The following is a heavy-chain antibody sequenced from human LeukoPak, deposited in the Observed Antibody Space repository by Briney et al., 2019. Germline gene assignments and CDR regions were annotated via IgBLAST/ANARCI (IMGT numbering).Heavy chain of an antibody. CDR3: ASYDFWSGYPFDY. V-gene: IGHV4-39*01. CDR1: GGSISSYY. CDR2: IYYSGST. D-gene: IGHD3-3*01. J-gene: IGHJ4*02. Sequence: SETLSLTCTVSGGSISSYYWSWIRQPPGKGLEWIGSIYYSGSTYYNPSLKSRVTISVDTSKNQFSLKLSSVTAADTAVYYCASYDFWSGYPFDYWGQGTLVTVSS.